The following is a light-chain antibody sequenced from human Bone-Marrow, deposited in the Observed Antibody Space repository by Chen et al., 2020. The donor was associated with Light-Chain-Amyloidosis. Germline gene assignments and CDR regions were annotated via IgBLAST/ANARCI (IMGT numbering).Light chain of an antibody. J-gene: IGKJ4*01. V-gene: IGKV3-20*01. Sequence: EIVLTQSPGTLSLYPGEGANLSCRASQTISSNYLTWYQQKFGQAPRLLIYGSSSSSTGIPDRFTGSESGTDFTLTINRLEPEDFAMYYCQQYGTSPLTFGGGTKVEIK. CDR3: QQYGTSPLT. CDR2: GSS. CDR1: QTISSNY.